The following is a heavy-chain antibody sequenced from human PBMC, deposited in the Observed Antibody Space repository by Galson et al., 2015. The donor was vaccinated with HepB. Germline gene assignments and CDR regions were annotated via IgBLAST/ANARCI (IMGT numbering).Heavy chain of an antibody. Sequence: SLRLSCAASGFTFDDYAMHWVRHAPGKGLEWVSGISWNSGSIGYADSVKGRFTISRDNAKNSLYLQMNSLRAEDTALYYCARKNYYGSGSSKGDAFDIWGQGTMVTVSS. J-gene: IGHJ3*02. CDR2: ISWNSGSI. V-gene: IGHV3-9*01. CDR1: GFTFDDYA. CDR3: ARKNYYGSGSSKGDAFDI. D-gene: IGHD3-10*01.